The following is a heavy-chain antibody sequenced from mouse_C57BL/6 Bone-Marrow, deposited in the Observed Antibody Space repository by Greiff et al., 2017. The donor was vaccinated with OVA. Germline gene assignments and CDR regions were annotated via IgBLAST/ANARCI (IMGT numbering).Heavy chain of an antibody. D-gene: IGHD2-5*01. V-gene: IGHV1-64*01. CDR3: ARGGFYYSNCVEWYFDV. J-gene: IGHJ1*03. CDR2: IHPNSGST. Sequence: VQLQQPGAELVKPGASVKLSCKTSGYTFTSYWMHWVKQRPGQGLEWIGMIHPNSGSTNYNEKFKSKATLTVDKSSSTAYMQPSSLTSEDSAVYYSARGGFYYSNCVEWYFDVWGTGTTVTVSS. CDR1: GYTFTSYW.